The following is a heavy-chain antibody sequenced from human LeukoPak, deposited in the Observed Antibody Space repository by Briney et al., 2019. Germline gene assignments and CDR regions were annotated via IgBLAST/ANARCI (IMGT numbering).Heavy chain of an antibody. Sequence: WGSLRLSCAASGFTFRSSEMNWVRQAPGKGLEWVSYISDGGKTKYYADSVKGRFTISRDNAKNSLYLQMNSLRAEDTAVYYCARDYSGWSLDPWGQGTLVTVSS. D-gene: IGHD5-12*01. J-gene: IGHJ5*02. CDR3: ARDYSGWSLDP. V-gene: IGHV3-48*03. CDR1: GFTFRSSE. CDR2: ISDGGKTK.